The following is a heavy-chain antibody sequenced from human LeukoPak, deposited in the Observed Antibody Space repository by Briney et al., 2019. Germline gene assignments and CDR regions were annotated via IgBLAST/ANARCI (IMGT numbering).Heavy chain of an antibody. V-gene: IGHV4-34*01. CDR3: ARGLKASTVTTD. J-gene: IGHJ4*02. CDR1: GGSFSGYY. Sequence: NSSETLSLTCAVYGGSFSGYYWSWIRQPPGKGLEWIGEINHSGSTNYNPSLKSRVTISVDTSKNQFSLKLSSVTAADTAVYYCARGLKASTVTTDWGQGTLVTVSS. CDR2: INHSGST. D-gene: IGHD4-17*01.